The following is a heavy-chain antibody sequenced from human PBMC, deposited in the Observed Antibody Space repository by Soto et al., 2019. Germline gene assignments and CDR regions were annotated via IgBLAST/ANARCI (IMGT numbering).Heavy chain of an antibody. D-gene: IGHD2-2*01. J-gene: IGHJ6*03. CDR2: IWYDGSKK. CDR1: GFTFSSYG. CDR3: ARDRKYQLLYYMDV. V-gene: IGHV3-33*01. Sequence: QVQLVESGGGVVQPGRSLRLSCAASGFTFSSYGMHWVRQAPGKGLEWVAVIWYDGSKKYYADSVKGRFTISRDNSKNTLYLQMNSLRAEDTAVYYCARDRKYQLLYYMDVWGKGTTVTVSS.